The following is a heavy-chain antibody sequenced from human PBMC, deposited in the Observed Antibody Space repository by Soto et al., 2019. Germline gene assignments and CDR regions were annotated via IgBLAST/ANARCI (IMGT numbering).Heavy chain of an antibody. CDR1: GFTFINYA. J-gene: IGHJ4*02. Sequence: QVQLVESGGGVVQPGRSLRLSCAACGFTFINYALHWVRQAPGKGLEWVAVISYDGSNKYYADSVKGRFTISRDNSKNTMYLQMNSLSAEDTAVYHCARDQVKGTMTILWGQGTLVTVSS. CDR2: ISYDGSNK. D-gene: IGHD4-17*01. V-gene: IGHV3-30-3*01. CDR3: ARDQVKGTMTIL.